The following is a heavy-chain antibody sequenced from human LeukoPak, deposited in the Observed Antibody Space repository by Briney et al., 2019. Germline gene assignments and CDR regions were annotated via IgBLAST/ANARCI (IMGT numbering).Heavy chain of an antibody. CDR1: GYTFTSYG. Sequence: ASVKVSCKASGYTFTSYGITWVRQAPGQGLEWMGWISGYNGNANYAQKIQGRVTMTTDTSTSTVYMELRSLKSDDTAVYYCARVGTDCSGGSCYWGQGTLVIVSS. D-gene: IGHD2-15*01. V-gene: IGHV1-18*01. CDR3: ARVGTDCSGGSCY. CDR2: ISGYNGNA. J-gene: IGHJ4*02.